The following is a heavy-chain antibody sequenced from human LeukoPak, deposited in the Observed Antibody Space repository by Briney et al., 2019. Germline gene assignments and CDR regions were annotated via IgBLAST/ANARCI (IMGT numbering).Heavy chain of an antibody. Sequence: PSQTLSLTCTVSGGSISSGGYYWSWIRQHPVKGLEWIGYIYYSGSTYYNPSLKSRVTIPVDTSKNQFSLKLSSVAAADTAVYYCARVPSGTFDYWGQGTLVTVSS. CDR1: GGSISSGGYY. CDR2: IYYSGST. J-gene: IGHJ4*02. V-gene: IGHV4-31*03. CDR3: ARVPSGTFDY.